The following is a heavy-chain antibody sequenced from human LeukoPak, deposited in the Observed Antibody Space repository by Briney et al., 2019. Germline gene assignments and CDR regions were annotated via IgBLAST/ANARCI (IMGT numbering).Heavy chain of an antibody. J-gene: IGHJ4*02. D-gene: IGHD6-13*01. Sequence: ASVKVSCKASGYTFTSYGISWVRQAPGQGLEWMGWISAYNGNTNYAQKLQGRVTMTTDTSTSTAYMELRSLRSDDTAVYYCARGCWGIAAAGTSACPSDYWGQGTLVTVSS. V-gene: IGHV1-18*01. CDR2: ISAYNGNT. CDR1: GYTFTSYG. CDR3: ARGCWGIAAAGTSACPSDY.